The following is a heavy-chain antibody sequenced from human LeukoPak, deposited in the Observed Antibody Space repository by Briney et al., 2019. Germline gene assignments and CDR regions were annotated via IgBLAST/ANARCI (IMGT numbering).Heavy chain of an antibody. Sequence: GGSLRLSCAASGFTFSSYSMNWVRQAPGKGLEWVSYISSSSSTIYYADSVKGRFTISRDNAKNSLYLQMNSLRAEDTAVYYCARGDPTRLDSSGYSDYWGQGTLVTVSS. CDR1: GFTFSSYS. CDR3: ARGDPTRLDSSGYSDY. CDR2: ISSSSSTI. J-gene: IGHJ4*02. V-gene: IGHV3-48*01. D-gene: IGHD3-22*01.